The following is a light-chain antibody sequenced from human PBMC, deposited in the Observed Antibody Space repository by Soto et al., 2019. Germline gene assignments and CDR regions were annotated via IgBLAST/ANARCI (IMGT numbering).Light chain of an antibody. V-gene: IGLV2-8*01. CDR3: SSYAGSNNLV. CDR2: EVT. J-gene: IGLJ3*02. CDR1: SSDVGGYNY. Sequence: QSALTQPPSASGSPGQSVTISRTGTSSDVGGYNYVSWYQQHPGKAPKLMIHEVTKRPSGVPDRFSGSKSGNTASLTVSGLQAEDEADYYCSSYAGSNNLVFGGGTKVTVL.